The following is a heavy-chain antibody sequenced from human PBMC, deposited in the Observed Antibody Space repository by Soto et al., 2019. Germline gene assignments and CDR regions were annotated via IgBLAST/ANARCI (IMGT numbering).Heavy chain of an antibody. V-gene: IGHV3-23*01. Sequence: GGSLRLSCAASGFTFTTYALSWVRQAPGKGLEWVSAISGSGGSTYYADSVKGRFTVSRDSSKNTLYLQMNSLRVEDTALYYCAKEHVFWSVHTFTPGGQGTLVTVSS. D-gene: IGHD3-3*01. J-gene: IGHJ5*02. CDR2: ISGSGGST. CDR3: AKEHVFWSVHTFTP. CDR1: GFTFTTYA.